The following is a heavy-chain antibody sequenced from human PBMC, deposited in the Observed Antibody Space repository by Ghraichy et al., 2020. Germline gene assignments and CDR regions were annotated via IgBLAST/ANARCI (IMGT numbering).Heavy chain of an antibody. Sequence: GGSLRLSCAASGFTFSNYWMSWVRQAPGKGLEWVANIKQDGSETYYVDSVKGRFTLSRDNAKNSLYLQMSNLRAEDTAVYYCADVWGLHNWGQGTLVTVS. CDR1: GFTFSNYW. D-gene: IGHD3-16*01. CDR2: IKQDGSET. CDR3: ADVWGLHN. V-gene: IGHV3-7*01. J-gene: IGHJ4*02.